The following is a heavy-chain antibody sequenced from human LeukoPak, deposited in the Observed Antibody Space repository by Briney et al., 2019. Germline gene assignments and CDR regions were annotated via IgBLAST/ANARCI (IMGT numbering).Heavy chain of an antibody. J-gene: IGHJ6*03. CDR1: GASINSSFS. CDR3: AKDFRALVGATSYMDV. D-gene: IGHD1-26*01. V-gene: IGHV4-4*02. CDR2: IYHSGNS. Sequence: SETLSLTCAVFGASINSSFSWCWVRQPPGKGLEWIGEIYHSGNSNYNPSVKSRVTISIDKSKNQFSLKLSSVTAADTAVYYCAKDFRALVGATSYMDVWGKGTTVTVSS.